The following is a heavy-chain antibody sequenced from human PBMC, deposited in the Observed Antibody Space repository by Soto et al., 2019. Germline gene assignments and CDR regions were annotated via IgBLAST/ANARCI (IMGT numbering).Heavy chain of an antibody. CDR2: TYYRSKWYN. V-gene: IGHV6-1*01. J-gene: IGHJ4*02. CDR3: ARGPLKIAVAGTLDY. D-gene: IGHD6-19*01. Sequence: SQTLSLTCAISGDSVSSNSAASNWIRQSPSRGLEWLGRTYYRSKWYNDYAVSVKSRITINPDTSKNQFSLQLNSVTPEDTAVYYCARGPLKIAVAGTLDYWGQGTLVTVSS. CDR1: GDSVSSNSAA.